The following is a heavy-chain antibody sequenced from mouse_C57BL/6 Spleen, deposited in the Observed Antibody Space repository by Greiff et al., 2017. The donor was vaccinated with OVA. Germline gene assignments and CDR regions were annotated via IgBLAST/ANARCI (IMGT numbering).Heavy chain of an antibody. CDR2: INPNNGGT. CDR3: ARYYDYGRSWCAY. J-gene: IGHJ3*01. CDR1: GYTFTDYY. Sequence: VQLQQSGPELVKPGASVKISCKASGYTFTDYYMNWVKQSHGKSLEWIGDINPNNGGTSYNQKFKGKATLTVDKSSSTAYMELRSLTSEDSAVYYWARYYDYGRSWCAYWGQGTLVTVSA. D-gene: IGHD2-4*01. V-gene: IGHV1-26*01.